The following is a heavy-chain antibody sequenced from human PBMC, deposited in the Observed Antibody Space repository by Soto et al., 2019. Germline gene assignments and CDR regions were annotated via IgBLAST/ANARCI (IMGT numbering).Heavy chain of an antibody. Sequence: PGGSLRLSCAVSGFICSSYDMSWVRQAPGKGLEWVSTILVGGSTYYADSVKGRFTISRDNSRNTLHLQMNSLRAEDTAVYYCAKVPPRSGRGYWGQGTLVTVSS. D-gene: IGHD3-10*01. CDR1: GFICSSYD. V-gene: IGHV3-23*01. J-gene: IGHJ4*02. CDR2: ILVGGST. CDR3: AKVPPRSGRGY.